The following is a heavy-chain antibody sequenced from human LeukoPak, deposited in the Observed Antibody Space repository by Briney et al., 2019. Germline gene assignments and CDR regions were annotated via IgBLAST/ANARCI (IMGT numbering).Heavy chain of an antibody. J-gene: IGHJ4*02. D-gene: IGHD2-8*02. CDR1: GFTFSDYN. CDR3: ARSIGLTGGGVDV. Sequence: GGSLRLSCAASGFTFSDYNMNWVRQAPGKGLEWVSYTTNGGSTIHHADSVKGRFTISRDNAKKTLYLQMNSLRAEDTAVYYCARSIGLTGGGVDVWGQGTLVTVSS. CDR2: TTNGGSTI. V-gene: IGHV3-11*01.